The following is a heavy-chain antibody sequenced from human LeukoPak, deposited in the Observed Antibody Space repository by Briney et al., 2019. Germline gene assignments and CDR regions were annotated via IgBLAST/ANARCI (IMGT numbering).Heavy chain of an antibody. V-gene: IGHV1-69*13. Sequence: SVKVSXKASGGTFSSYAISWVRQAPGQGLEWMGGIIPIFGTANYAQKFQGRVTITADESTSTAYMELSSLRSEDTAVYYCARTTYYDFWSGHYKPHNWFDPWGQGTLVTVSS. CDR2: IIPIFGTA. CDR1: GGTFSSYA. J-gene: IGHJ5*02. CDR3: ARTTYYDFWSGHYKPHNWFDP. D-gene: IGHD3-3*01.